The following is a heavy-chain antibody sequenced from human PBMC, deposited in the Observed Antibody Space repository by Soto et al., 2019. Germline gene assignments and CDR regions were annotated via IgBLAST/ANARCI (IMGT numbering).Heavy chain of an antibody. J-gene: IGHJ6*02. Sequence: ASVKVSCKASGYTFTSYYMHWVRQAPGQGLEWMGIINPSGGSTSYAQKFQGRVTMTRDTSTSTVYMELSSLRSEDTAVYYCARPGGSYGSGSYGYYYYGMDVWGQGTTVTVSS. CDR3: ARPGGSYGSGSYGYYYYGMDV. CDR2: INPSGGST. D-gene: IGHD3-10*01. CDR1: GYTFTSYY. V-gene: IGHV1-46*01.